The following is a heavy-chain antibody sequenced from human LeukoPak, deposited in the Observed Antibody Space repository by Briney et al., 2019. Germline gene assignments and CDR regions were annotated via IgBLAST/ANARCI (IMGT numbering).Heavy chain of an antibody. CDR3: VRDGGSSWSYFDY. CDR2: ISSSSSYI. CDR1: GFTFSSYS. J-gene: IGHJ4*02. D-gene: IGHD6-13*01. Sequence: GGSLRLSCAASGFTFSSYSMNWVRQAPGKGLEWVSSISSSSSYIYYADSVKGRFTISRDNAKNSLYLQMNSLRAEDTAVYYCVRDGGSSWSYFDYWGQGTLVTVSS. V-gene: IGHV3-21*01.